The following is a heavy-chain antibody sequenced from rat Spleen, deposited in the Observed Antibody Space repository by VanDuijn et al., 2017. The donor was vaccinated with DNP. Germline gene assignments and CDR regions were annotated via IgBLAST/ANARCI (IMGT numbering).Heavy chain of an antibody. CDR3: AKDAFDY. J-gene: IGHJ2*01. CDR1: GFTFSDYY. V-gene: IGHV5-20*01. CDR2: ISSDGSLA. Sequence: EVQLVESGGGLVQPGRSLKLSCAASGFTFSDYYMAWVLQTPTKGLEWVASISSDGSLAYYRDSVKGRFTISKDNAKDTLYLQMESLRSEDTATYYCAKDAFDYWGQGVMVTVSS.